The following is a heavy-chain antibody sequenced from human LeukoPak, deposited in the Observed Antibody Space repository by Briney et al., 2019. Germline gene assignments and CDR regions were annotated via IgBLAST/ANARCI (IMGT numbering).Heavy chain of an antibody. CDR3: APSPYYYESSGYSS. J-gene: IGHJ5*02. CDR1: GFTFSSYA. CDR2: ISSNGGST. D-gene: IGHD3-22*01. Sequence: GGSLRLSCSASGFTFSSYAMHWVRQAPGKGLEYVSAISSNGGSTYYADSVKGRFTISRDNSKNTLYLQMSSLRAEDTAVYYCAPSPYYYESSGYSSWGQGTLVTVSS. V-gene: IGHV3-64D*06.